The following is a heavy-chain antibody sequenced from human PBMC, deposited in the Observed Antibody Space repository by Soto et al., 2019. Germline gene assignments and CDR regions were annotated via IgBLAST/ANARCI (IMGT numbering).Heavy chain of an antibody. D-gene: IGHD3-10*01. J-gene: IGHJ6*02. Sequence: PGGSLRLSCAASGFTFSSYAMHWVRQAPGKGLEWMAVISYDGSNKYYADSVKGRFTISRDNSKNTLYLQMNSLRAEDTAVYYCAREVRGVVFHYYYGMDVWGQGTTVTVSS. V-gene: IGHV3-30-3*01. CDR1: GFTFSSYA. CDR2: ISYDGSNK. CDR3: AREVRGVVFHYYYGMDV.